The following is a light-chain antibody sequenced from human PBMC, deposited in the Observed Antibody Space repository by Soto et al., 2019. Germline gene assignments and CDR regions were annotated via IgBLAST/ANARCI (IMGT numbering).Light chain of an antibody. J-gene: IGKJ1*01. V-gene: IGKV1-27*01. CDR2: AAS. CDR1: QDIGKS. CDR3: QMYVTAPET. Sequence: DIQMTQSPSSLSASVGDRLTITCRASQDIGKSLAWYQQRPGKGPKPLISAASTLHSGVPSRFSGGGSGTHFTLTISNLQPEDVATYYCQMYVTAPETFGQGTKVEIK.